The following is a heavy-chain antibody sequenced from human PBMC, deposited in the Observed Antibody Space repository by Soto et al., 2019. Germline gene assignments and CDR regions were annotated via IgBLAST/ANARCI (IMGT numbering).Heavy chain of an antibody. J-gene: IGHJ4*02. CDR3: AKGPYDYVLNFDY. CDR2: ISGSGGST. V-gene: IGHV3-23*01. CDR1: GFTFSSYA. D-gene: IGHD3-16*01. Sequence: EVQLLESGGGLVQHGGSLRLTCAASGFTFSSYAMSWVRQAPGKGLELVSDISGSGGSTYYADSVKGPFTISRDNSNNTLYLQMNSLRAEDTAVYYCAKGPYDYVLNFDYWGQGTLVTVSS.